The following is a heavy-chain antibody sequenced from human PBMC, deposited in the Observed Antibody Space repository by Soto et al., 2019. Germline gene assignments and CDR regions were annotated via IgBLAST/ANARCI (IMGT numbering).Heavy chain of an antibody. Sequence: SGTQSLTCTVSGGSVKSGSYYSSWIRHSPRKGLECIGYIYYTGRTNYNPSLKSRVTISVDTSKNQFSLKLRSVTAAGTAVYYCARGPVVVFAVGGDWFDPWAQGTLVIVSS. CDR2: IYYTGRT. J-gene: IGHJ5*02. CDR1: GGSVKSGSYY. CDR3: ARGPVVVFAVGGDWFDP. V-gene: IGHV4-61*01. D-gene: IGHD2-2*01.